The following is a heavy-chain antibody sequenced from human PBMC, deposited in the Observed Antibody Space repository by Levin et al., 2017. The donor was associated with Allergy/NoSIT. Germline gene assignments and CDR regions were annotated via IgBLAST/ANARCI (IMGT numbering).Heavy chain of an antibody. D-gene: IGHD3-10*01. V-gene: IGHV3-72*01. J-gene: IGHJ3*01. CDR3: ISWLSGHPF. CDR1: GFTLSDHD. Sequence: PAGGSLRLSCAAPGFTLSDHDMDWVRQAPGKGLEWVGRSRNKVKDDTTEDAASGKGRFTISRDDSKNLLYLEMNSLKTEDTAVYYCISWLSGHPFWGQGTMVIVSS. CDR2: SRNKVKDDTT.